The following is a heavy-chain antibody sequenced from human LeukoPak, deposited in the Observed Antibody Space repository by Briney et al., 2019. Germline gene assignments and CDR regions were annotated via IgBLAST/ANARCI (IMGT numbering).Heavy chain of an antibody. J-gene: IGHJ3*02. CDR3: ARWGHSATYTSLYAFDI. D-gene: IGHD1-26*01. Sequence: SETLSLTCTVSGGSISTYYWSWIRQPPGKGLEWIGYIYNSGSSTHNPSLKSRVTISIDASKNQFSLKLSSVTAADTAVYYCARWGHSATYTSLYAFDIWGQGTMVTVSS. CDR2: IYNSGSS. CDR1: GGSISTYY. V-gene: IGHV4-59*08.